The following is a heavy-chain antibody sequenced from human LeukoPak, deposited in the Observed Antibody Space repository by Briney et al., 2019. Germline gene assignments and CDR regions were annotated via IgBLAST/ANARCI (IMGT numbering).Heavy chain of an antibody. CDR2: ISAYNGNT. D-gene: IGHD2-2*01. J-gene: IGHJ6*02. CDR3: ARGRRYCSSTTCPQSHLMYGMDV. V-gene: IGHV1-18*01. CDR1: GYTFTSYD. Sequence: GASVKVSCKASGYTFTSYDISWVRQAPGQGLEWMGWISAYNGNTNYAQKLQGRVTMTTDTSTSTAYMELRSLRSDDSAVYYCARGRRYCSSTTCPQSHLMYGMDVWGQGTTVTVSS.